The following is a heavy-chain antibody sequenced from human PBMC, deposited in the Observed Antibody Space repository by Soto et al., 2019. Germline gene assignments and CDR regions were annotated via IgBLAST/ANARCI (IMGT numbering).Heavy chain of an antibody. CDR2: IYHAGST. J-gene: IGHJ4*02. Sequence: SETLSLTCTVSGGSITNSNWWSWVRLPPAKGLEWIGDIYHAGSTKYNPSLERRVTMSVDTSNNQFALTLTSVTAADTAVYFCARGPPIVGNTTPLDSWGQGTLVTVS. CDR1: GGSITNSNW. CDR3: ARGPPIVGNTTPLDS. V-gene: IGHV4-4*02. D-gene: IGHD1-26*01.